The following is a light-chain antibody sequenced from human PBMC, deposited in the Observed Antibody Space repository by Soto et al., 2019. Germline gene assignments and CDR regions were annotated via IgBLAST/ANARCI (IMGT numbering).Light chain of an antibody. CDR2: GAS. CDR3: LHDHNYPWT. V-gene: IGKV1-6*01. J-gene: IGKJ1*01. CDR1: QVIRND. Sequence: AIQMTQSPSSLSASVGDRVTITCRASQVIRNDLGWYQQKPGKAPKLLIYGASNLQSGVPSRFRGSGSGTDFTLTITSLQPEDFATYYCLHDHNYPWTFGQGTEVDIK.